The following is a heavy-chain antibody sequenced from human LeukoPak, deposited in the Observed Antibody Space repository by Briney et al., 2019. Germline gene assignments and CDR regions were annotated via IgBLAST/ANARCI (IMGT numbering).Heavy chain of an antibody. CDR1: GYTFTNYY. Sequence: ASVKVSCKASGYTFTNYYMHWVRQALGQGLEWMGVFNPSGGSTSYAQKLQGRVTLTRDTSTSTVYMELSSLRSEDTAVYYCARVRDGYNDASDIWGQGTMVTVSS. CDR2: FNPSGGST. D-gene: IGHD5-24*01. CDR3: ARVRDGYNDASDI. J-gene: IGHJ3*02. V-gene: IGHV1-46*01.